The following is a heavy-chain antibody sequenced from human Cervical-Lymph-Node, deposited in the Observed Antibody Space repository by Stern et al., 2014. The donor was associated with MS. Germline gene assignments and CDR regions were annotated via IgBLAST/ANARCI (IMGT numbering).Heavy chain of an antibody. CDR1: GFTFNSHA. CDR2: VSHDGSNI. J-gene: IGHJ4*02. V-gene: IGHV3-30-3*01. Sequence: QVQLVESGGGVAQPGRSLRLSCEASGFTFNSHAMHWVRQAPGKGLEWVAVVSHDGSNIYYADSVKGRFTISRDNSENTVFLQMNSLRAQDTAVYYCTRAVRTTMTSYFDSWGQGTLVTVSS. CDR3: TRAVRTTMTSYFDS. D-gene: IGHD4-17*01.